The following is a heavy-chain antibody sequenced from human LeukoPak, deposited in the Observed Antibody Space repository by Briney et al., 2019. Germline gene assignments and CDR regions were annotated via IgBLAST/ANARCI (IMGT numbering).Heavy chain of an antibody. Sequence: SETLSLTCAVYGGSFSGYYWSWIRQPPGKGLEWIGEINHSGSTNYNPSLKSRVTISVDTSKNQFSLKLSSVTAADTAVYYCARGGVAASDFDHWGQGTVVTVSS. V-gene: IGHV4-34*01. CDR3: ARGGVAASDFDH. J-gene: IGHJ4*02. CDR2: INHSGST. CDR1: GGSFSGYY. D-gene: IGHD6-13*01.